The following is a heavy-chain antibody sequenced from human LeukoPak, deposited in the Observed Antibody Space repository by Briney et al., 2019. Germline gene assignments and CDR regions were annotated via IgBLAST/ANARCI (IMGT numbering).Heavy chain of an antibody. CDR3: ARVIAARREEYYYYYMDV. Sequence: ASVTVSCKASGYTFTSYDINWVRQATGQGLEWMGWMNPNSGNTGYAQKFQGRVTMTRNTSISTAYMELSSLRSEDTAVYYCARVIAARREEYYYYYMDVWGKGTTVTVSS. CDR2: MNPNSGNT. D-gene: IGHD6-6*01. V-gene: IGHV1-8*01. CDR1: GYTFTSYD. J-gene: IGHJ6*03.